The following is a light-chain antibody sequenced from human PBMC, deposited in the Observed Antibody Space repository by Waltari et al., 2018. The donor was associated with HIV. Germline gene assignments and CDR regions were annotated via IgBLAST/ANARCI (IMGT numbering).Light chain of an antibody. Sequence: SLLTPPAPVSWTPGQWASLTRSGRCSHIRSHPVSWSQQLPGAAPKLFIFGDDRRPSGVPDRFSGSKSGTSASLAISGLQFEDEAVYFGGVWDDSLSGQAVFGGGTMLTVL. CDR1: CSHIRSHP. V-gene: IGLV1-44*01. CDR3: GVWDDSLSGQAV. J-gene: IGLJ2*01. CDR2: GDD.